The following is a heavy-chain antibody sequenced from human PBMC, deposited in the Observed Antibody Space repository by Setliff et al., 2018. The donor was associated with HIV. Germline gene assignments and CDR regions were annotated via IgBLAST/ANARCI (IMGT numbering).Heavy chain of an antibody. J-gene: IGHJ6*02. CDR2: ISASNGNT. CDR1: GYIFSTYG. V-gene: IGHV1-18*01. CDR3: ARYLVVVPVAVGGLDV. Sequence: ASVKVSCKASGYIFSTYGISWVRQAPGQGLEWMGWISASNGNTHYAQKFQGRVTMTRDTSISTAYMELSGLTSDDSAVYYCARYLVVVPVAVGGLDVWGQGTTVTVSS. D-gene: IGHD2-2*01.